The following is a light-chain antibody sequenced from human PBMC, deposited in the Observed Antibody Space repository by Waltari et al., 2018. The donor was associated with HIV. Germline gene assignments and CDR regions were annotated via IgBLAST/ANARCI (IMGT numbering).Light chain of an antibody. CDR3: AAWDDSLNGVV. CDR2: YDD. Sequence: QSVLTQPPSVSEAPRQRVHISCSGSSSNHGNNDVTWYKQPPGKPPNLLIYYDDLLASGVSDRFSGSKSGTSASLAISGLQSEDESDYYCAAWDDSLNGVVFGGGTKLTVL. V-gene: IGLV1-36*01. J-gene: IGLJ2*01. CDR1: SSNHGNND.